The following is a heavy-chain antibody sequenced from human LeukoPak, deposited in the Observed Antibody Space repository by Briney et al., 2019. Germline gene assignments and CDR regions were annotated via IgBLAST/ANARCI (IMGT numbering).Heavy chain of an antibody. CDR3: ARGRGPYCSGGSCYGFDY. CDR1: GYTFTGYY. V-gene: IGHV1-2*02. CDR2: INPNSGNT. J-gene: IGHJ4*02. Sequence: GASVTVSCKASGYTFTGYYMHWVRQAPGQGLEWMGWINPNSGNTGYAQKFQGRVTMTRDMSTSTVYMELSSLRSEDTAVYYCARGRGPYCSGGSCYGFDYWGQGTLVTVSS. D-gene: IGHD2-15*01.